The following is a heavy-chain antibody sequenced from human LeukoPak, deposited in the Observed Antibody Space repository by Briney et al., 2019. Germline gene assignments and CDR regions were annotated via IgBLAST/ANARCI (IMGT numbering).Heavy chain of an antibody. CDR1: GGSFSGYY. D-gene: IGHD3-10*01. J-gene: IGHJ4*02. CDR3: ARDLWFGELLL. CDR2: INHSGST. Sequence: SETLSLTCAVYGGSFSGYYWSWIRQPPGKGLEWIGEINHSGSTNYNPSLKSRVTISVDTSKNQFSLKPSSVTAADTAVYYCARDLWFGELLLWGQGTLVTVSS. V-gene: IGHV4-34*01.